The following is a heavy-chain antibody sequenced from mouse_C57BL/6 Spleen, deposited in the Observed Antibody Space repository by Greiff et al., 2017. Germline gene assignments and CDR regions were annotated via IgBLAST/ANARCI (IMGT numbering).Heavy chain of an antibody. Sequence: VQLKESGPGLVQPSQSLSITCTVSGFSLTSYGVHWVRQYPGKGMEWLGVSWSGGSTDYNAAFISRLSISKDNSKSQVFFKMNSLQADDTAIYYCARREDYDANYAMDYWGQGTSVTVSS. D-gene: IGHD2-4*01. CDR3: ARREDYDANYAMDY. J-gene: IGHJ4*01. CDR1: GFSLTSYG. V-gene: IGHV2-2*01. CDR2: SWSGGST.